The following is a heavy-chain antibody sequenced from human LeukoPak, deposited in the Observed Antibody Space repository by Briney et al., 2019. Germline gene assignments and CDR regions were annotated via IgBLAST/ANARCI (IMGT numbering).Heavy chain of an antibody. CDR1: GFTVSSNY. D-gene: IGHD1-26*01. CDR3: VRESGSTGFDY. Sequence: PGGSLRLSCAASGFTVSSNYMSWVRQAPGKGLEWVSIIYSAGNTYYADSVKGRFTISRDNSKNTLYVQMNRLRADDTAVYYCVRESGSTGFDYWGQGTLVTVSS. CDR2: IYSAGNT. V-gene: IGHV3-53*01. J-gene: IGHJ4*02.